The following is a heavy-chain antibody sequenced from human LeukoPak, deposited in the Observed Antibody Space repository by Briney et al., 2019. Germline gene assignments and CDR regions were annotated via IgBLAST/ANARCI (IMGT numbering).Heavy chain of an antibody. V-gene: IGHV3-21*01. J-gene: IGHJ4*02. CDR3: ARDRGGNSDFDY. CDR1: GFTFSSYS. CDR2: ISSSSSYI. D-gene: IGHD4-23*01. Sequence: GGSLRLSCAASGFTFSSYSMNWVRQAPGKGLEWVSSISSSSSYIYYADSVKGRFTISRDNAKNSLYLQMNSLRAEDTAVYYCARDRGGNSDFDYWCQGTLVTVSS.